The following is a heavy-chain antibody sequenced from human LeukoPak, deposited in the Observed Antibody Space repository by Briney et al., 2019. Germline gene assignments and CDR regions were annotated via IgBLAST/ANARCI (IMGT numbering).Heavy chain of an antibody. D-gene: IGHD6-6*01. V-gene: IGHV1-46*01. J-gene: IGHJ5*02. Sequence: GASVKVSCKASGYTFTSYYMHWVRQAPGQGLEWMGIINPSGGSTSYAQKFQGRVTMTRDTSTSTVYMELSSLRSEDTAVYYSARTLSSSGRYNWFDPWGQGTLVTVSS. CDR2: INPSGGST. CDR1: GYTFTSYY. CDR3: ARTLSSSGRYNWFDP.